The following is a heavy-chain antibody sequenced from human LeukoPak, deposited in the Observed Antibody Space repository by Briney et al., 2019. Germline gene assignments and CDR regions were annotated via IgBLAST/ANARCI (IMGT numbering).Heavy chain of an antibody. CDR3: AKEDSWSRDFDY. J-gene: IGHJ4*02. Sequence: PGGSLRLSCAASGFTFSSYGMHWVRQAPGKGLEWVAFIRYDGSNKYYADSVKGRFTISRDNSKNTLYLQMNSLRAEDTAVYYCAKEDSWSRDFDYWGQGTLVTVSS. V-gene: IGHV3-30*02. CDR2: IRYDGSNK. D-gene: IGHD6-13*01. CDR1: GFTFSSYG.